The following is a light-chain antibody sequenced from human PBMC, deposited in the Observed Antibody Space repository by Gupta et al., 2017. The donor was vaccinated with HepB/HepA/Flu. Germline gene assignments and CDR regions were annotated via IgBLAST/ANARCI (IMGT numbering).Light chain of an antibody. V-gene: IGKV2-28*01. J-gene: IGKJ2*04. CDR1: QSLRQSNGYNY. Sequence: DIVMTQSPLSLPVTPGEPASISCRSSQSLRQSNGYNYLDWYLQKPGQSPQRLIYLGSNRASGGMDSCSGSGAGTDFKLKISRGEAEDVGVYYCMHALQNHRMCSFGQGTKLEIK. CDR3: MHALQNHRMCS. CDR2: LGS.